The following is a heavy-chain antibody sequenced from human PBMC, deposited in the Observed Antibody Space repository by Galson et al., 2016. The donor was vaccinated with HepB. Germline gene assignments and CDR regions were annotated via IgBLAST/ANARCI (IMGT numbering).Heavy chain of an antibody. CDR1: GYSFNSYW. Sequence: QSGAEVKKPGESLKISCRASGYSFNSYWVAWVRQMPGKGLEWMGAVYPYDSDTRYSPSFQGQVTISVDMSISTAFLQWNSLNVSDTGMYYCARKVGAENWLHTWGLGTLVTV. D-gene: IGHD1-26*01. V-gene: IGHV5-51*01. J-gene: IGHJ5*02. CDR3: ARKVGAENWLHT. CDR2: VYPYDSDT.